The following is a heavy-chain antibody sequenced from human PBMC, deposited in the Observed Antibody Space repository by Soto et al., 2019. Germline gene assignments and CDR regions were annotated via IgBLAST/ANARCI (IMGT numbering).Heavy chain of an antibody. CDR3: ANSGNNYMDS. CDR2: ISSSSSSI. CDR1: GFTFSNYN. Sequence: EVQLVESGGGLVQPGGSLRLSCAASGFTFSNYNMNWVRQAPGKGLEWISYISSSSSSIHYADSVKGRFTISRDNAKKSLYLQMNSLRDEDTAVYYCANSGNNYMDSCGQGTLVTVSS. V-gene: IGHV3-48*02. D-gene: IGHD1-26*01. J-gene: IGHJ4*02.